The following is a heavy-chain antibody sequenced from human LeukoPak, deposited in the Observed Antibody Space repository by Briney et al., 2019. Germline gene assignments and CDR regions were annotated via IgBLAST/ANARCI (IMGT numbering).Heavy chain of an antibody. V-gene: IGHV4-39*07. CDR1: GVSISSYY. CDR2: IYYSGST. D-gene: IGHD1-1*01. CDR3: ARVRALNILENYFDY. J-gene: IGHJ4*02. Sequence: KTSETLSLTCTVSGVSISSYYWGWIRQPPGKGLEWVGSIYYSGSTYYNPSLKSRVTISVDTSKNQFSLRLSSVTAADTAVYYCARVRALNILENYFDYWGQGTLVTVSS.